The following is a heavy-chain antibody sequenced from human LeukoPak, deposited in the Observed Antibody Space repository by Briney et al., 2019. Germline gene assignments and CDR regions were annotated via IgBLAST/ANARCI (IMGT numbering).Heavy chain of an antibody. D-gene: IGHD3-22*01. CDR3: AKVEGAVYYYDSSGYYDY. CDR2: ISGSGGST. V-gene: IGHV3-23*01. J-gene: IGHJ4*02. CDR1: GFTFSSYA. Sequence: GGSLRFSCAASGFTFSSYAMSWVRQAPGKGLEWVSAISGSGGSTYYADSVKGRFTISRDNSKNTLYLQMNSLGAEDTAVYYCAKVEGAVYYYDSSGYYDYWGQGTLVTVSS.